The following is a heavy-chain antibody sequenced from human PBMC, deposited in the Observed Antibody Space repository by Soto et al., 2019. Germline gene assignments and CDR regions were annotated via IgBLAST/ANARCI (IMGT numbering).Heavy chain of an antibody. V-gene: IGHV3-23*01. D-gene: IGHD3-3*01. J-gene: IGHJ4*02. Sequence: EVQLLESGGGLVQPGGSLRLSCAASGFTFSSYAMSWVRQAPGKGLEWVSAISGSGGSTYYADSVKGRFTISRDNSKNTLYLQMNSLRAEDTAVYYCAKEEVIRFLEWLLPGDYWGQGTLVTVSS. CDR1: GFTFSSYA. CDR3: AKEEVIRFLEWLLPGDY. CDR2: ISGSGGST.